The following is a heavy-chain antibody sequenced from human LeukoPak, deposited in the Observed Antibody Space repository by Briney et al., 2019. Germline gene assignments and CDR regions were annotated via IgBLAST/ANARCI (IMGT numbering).Heavy chain of an antibody. CDR2: IYYSGST. V-gene: IGHV4-59*01. J-gene: IGHJ4*02. Sequence: SETLSLTCTVSGGSISSYYWGWIRQPPGKGLEWIGYIYYSGSTNYNPSLKSRVTISVDTSKNQFSLKLSSVTAADTAVYYCASIAVAPTGYYFDYWGQGTLVTVSS. CDR1: GGSISSYY. D-gene: IGHD6-19*01. CDR3: ASIAVAPTGYYFDY.